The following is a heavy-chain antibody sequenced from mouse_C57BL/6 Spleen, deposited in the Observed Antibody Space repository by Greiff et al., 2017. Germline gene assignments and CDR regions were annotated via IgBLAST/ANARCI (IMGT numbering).Heavy chain of an antibody. J-gene: IGHJ2*01. CDR3: TTTVVATGGYFDY. D-gene: IGHD1-1*01. Sequence: VQLQQSGAELVRPGASVKLSCTASGFNIQDDYMHWVKQRPEQGLEWIGWIDPENGDTEYASKFQGKATITADTSSNTAYLQLSSLTSEDTAVYYCTTTVVATGGYFDYWGQGTTLTVSS. CDR2: IDPENGDT. CDR1: GFNIQDDY. V-gene: IGHV14-4*01.